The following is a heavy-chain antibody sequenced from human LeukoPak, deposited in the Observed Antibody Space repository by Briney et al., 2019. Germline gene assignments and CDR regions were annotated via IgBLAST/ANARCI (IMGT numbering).Heavy chain of an antibody. CDR1: GFTFSTYG. D-gene: IGHD6-19*01. CDR2: IWYDGSNK. CDR3: ARAKDNSGRDGFDI. J-gene: IGHJ3*02. V-gene: IGHV3-33*01. Sequence: GRSLRLSCAASGFTFSTYGIHWVRQAPGKGLEWVAVIWYDGSNKYYADSAKGRFTISRDNSKNTLYLQMNSLRAEDTAVYYCARAKDNSGRDGFDIWGQGTMVTVSS.